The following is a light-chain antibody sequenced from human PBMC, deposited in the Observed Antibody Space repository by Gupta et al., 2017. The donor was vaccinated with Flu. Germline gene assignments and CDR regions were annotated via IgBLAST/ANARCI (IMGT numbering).Light chain of an antibody. CDR2: DVT. V-gene: IGLV2-14*03. J-gene: IGLJ1*01. CDR3: SSYTSSSTRV. CDR1: SSDIGGDKY. Sequence: QSALTQPPSVSGSPGQSITLSCTGTSSDIGGDKYVSWYLQCPGKAPKRMVYDVTHRPSGVSNRFSGSKSGNTASLTISGLQGEDEGDYYCSSYTSSSTRVFGTGTTVTVL.